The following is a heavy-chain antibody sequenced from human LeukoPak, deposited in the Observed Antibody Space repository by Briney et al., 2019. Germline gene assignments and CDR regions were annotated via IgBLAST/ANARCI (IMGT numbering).Heavy chain of an antibody. V-gene: IGHV4-4*07. CDR3: ARLGPSGSYRNYYYYYMDV. J-gene: IGHJ6*03. D-gene: IGHD1-26*01. CDR1: GGSISSYY. Sequence: SETLSLTRTVSGGSISSYYWSWIRQPAGKGLEWIGRIYTSGSTNYNPSLKSRVTMSVDTSKNQFSLKLSSVTAADTAVYYCARLGPSGSYRNYYYYYMDVWGKGTTVTVSS. CDR2: IYTSGST.